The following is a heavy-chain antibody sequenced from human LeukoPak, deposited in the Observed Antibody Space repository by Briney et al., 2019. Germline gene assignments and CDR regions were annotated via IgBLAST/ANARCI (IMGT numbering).Heavy chain of an antibody. D-gene: IGHD4-23*01. CDR2: IYYTWAT. CDR3: AKYGNGGSVIDN. CDR1: GGSIGNNY. V-gene: IGHV4-59*08. Sequence: PSETLSLTCTVSGGSIGNNYWTWIRQPPGKGLEYIGYIYYTWATNHNPSLKSLVTISVNTTKHQFSLSLRSVTTADTAVYFCAKYGNGGSVIDNWGQGALVTVSS. J-gene: IGHJ4*02.